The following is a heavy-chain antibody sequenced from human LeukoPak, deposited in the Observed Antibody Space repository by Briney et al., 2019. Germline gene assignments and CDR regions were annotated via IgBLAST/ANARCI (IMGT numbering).Heavy chain of an antibody. D-gene: IGHD6-25*01. CDR2: INWNSDSI. CDR3: ARDGTPIYSTGWVYIDV. V-gene: IGHV3-9*01. CDR1: GFTFDDYA. J-gene: IGHJ6*03. Sequence: PGGSLRLSCAVSGFTFDDYAMHWVRQVPGEGLEWVSGINWNSDSIGYADSVKGRFTTSRDNAKDSLYLQMNSLRAEDTAVYYCARDGTPIYSTGWVYIDVWGKGTTVTISS.